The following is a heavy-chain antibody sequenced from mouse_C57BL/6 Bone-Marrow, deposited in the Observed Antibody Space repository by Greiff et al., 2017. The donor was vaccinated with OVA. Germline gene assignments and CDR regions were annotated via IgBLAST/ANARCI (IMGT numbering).Heavy chain of an antibody. J-gene: IGHJ2*01. Sequence: VQLQESGAELARPGASVKMSCKASGYTFTSYTIHWVNQRPGQGLEWIGYIDPTNDYTNYNQKFKGKATLTAYKSSSTAYMQLSSLTSEDSAVYYCTRGYYFDYWGQGTTLTVSS. CDR1: GYTFTSYT. CDR3: TRGYYFDY. V-gene: IGHV1-4*01. CDR2: IDPTNDYT.